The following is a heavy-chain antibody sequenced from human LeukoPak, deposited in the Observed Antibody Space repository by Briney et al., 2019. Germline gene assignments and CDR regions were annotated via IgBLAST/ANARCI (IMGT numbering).Heavy chain of an antibody. CDR1: GFTFSDAW. CDR2: IKTITGGETT. CDR3: TTNDAFDI. V-gene: IGHV3-15*01. Sequence: GGSLRLSCAASGFTFSDAWMNWVGQAPGEGLEWVGRIKTITGGETTYYAAPVKGRFTISRDDSKNTLYLQMNSLKTEDTAVYYCTTNDAFDIWGQGTLVTVSS. J-gene: IGHJ3*02.